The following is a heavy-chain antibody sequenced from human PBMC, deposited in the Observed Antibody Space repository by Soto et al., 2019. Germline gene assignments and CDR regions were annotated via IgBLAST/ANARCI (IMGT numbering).Heavy chain of an antibody. Sequence: PSETLSLTCTVSGGSISSGDYYWSWIRQPPGKGLEWIGYIYYSGSTYYNPSLKSRVTISVDTSKNQFSLKLSSVTAADTAVYYCARDNRYYYGSGSFMDVWGQGTTVTVSS. CDR3: ARDNRYYYGSGSFMDV. CDR2: IYYSGST. J-gene: IGHJ6*02. CDR1: GGSISSGDYY. V-gene: IGHV4-30-4*01. D-gene: IGHD3-10*01.